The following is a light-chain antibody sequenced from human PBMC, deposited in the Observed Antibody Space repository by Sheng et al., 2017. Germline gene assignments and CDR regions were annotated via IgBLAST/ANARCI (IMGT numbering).Light chain of an antibody. CDR2: DVS. V-gene: IGKV3-20*01. Sequence: EIVLTQSPATLSLSPGEGATLSCRASQSVTSPYLTWYQQKPGQAPRLLIYDVSIRATGIPDRFSGSGSGTDFTLTISRLEPEDSAVYYCQQYGTSIKTFGQGTKVEIK. CDR3: QQYGTSIKT. J-gene: IGKJ1*01. CDR1: QSVTSPY.